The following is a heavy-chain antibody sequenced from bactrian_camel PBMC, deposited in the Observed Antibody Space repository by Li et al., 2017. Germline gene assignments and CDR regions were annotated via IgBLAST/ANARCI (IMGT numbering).Heavy chain of an antibody. D-gene: IGHD6*01. Sequence: QLVESGGGSVQAGGSLRLSCAASGYDYSPNYMVMGWVRQAPGQEREAVSAIDSGGFTNYIDSVKGRFTISREDAKNTLYLQMDSLKPEDTAMYYCAAVRTYASRCTVLAAGYNGWGQGTQVTVS. CDR2: IDSGGFT. J-gene: IGHJ4*01. CDR3: AAVRTYASRCTVLAAGYNG. V-gene: IGHV3S53*01. CDR1: GYDYSPNYMV.